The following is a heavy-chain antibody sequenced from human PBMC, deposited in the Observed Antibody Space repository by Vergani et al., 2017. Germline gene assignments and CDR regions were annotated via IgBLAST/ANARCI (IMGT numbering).Heavy chain of an antibody. CDR1: GFTFSDFS. Sequence: VQLVESGGGLVKPGGSLRLSCAASGFTFSDFSMSWVRQAPGKGLEWVAFIGSSGPYINYADSVKGRFIISRDNTNNSLFLQLRSLRAEDTAVYYCARDCNSRGCPDGYGMGVWGQGATVTVSS. D-gene: IGHD2/OR15-2a*01. CDR3: ARDCNSRGCPDGYGMGV. CDR2: IGSSGPYI. J-gene: IGHJ6*02. V-gene: IGHV3-21*06.